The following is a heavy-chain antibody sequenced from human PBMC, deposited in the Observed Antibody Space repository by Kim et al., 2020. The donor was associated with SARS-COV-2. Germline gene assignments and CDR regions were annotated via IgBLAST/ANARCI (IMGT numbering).Heavy chain of an antibody. CDR2: ISSSSSYI. CDR1: GFTFSSYS. Sequence: GGSLRLSCAASGFTFSSYSMNWVRQAPGKGLEWVSSISSSSSYIYYADSVKGRFTISRDNAKNSLYLQMNSLRAEDTAVYYCASLVEWEQRGDYWGQGTLVTVSS. V-gene: IGHV3-21*01. CDR3: ASLVEWEQRGDY. D-gene: IGHD1-26*01. J-gene: IGHJ4*02.